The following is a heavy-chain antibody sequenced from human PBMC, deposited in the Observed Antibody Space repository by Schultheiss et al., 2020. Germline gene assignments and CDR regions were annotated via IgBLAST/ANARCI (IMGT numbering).Heavy chain of an antibody. CDR2: ISSSGSTI. J-gene: IGHJ4*02. CDR1: GFTFSSYS. Sequence: GGSLRLSCVASGFTFSSYSMNWVRQAPGKGLEWVSYISSSGSTIYYADSVKGRFTISRDNAKNSLYLQMNSLRAEDTAVYYCARDRRGITFGGVIVYFDYWGQGTLVTVSS. V-gene: IGHV3-48*04. CDR3: ARDRRGITFGGVIVYFDY. D-gene: IGHD3-16*02.